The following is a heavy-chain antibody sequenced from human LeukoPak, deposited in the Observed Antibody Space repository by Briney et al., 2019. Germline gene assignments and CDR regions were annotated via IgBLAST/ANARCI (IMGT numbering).Heavy chain of an antibody. CDR2: IYYTGST. D-gene: IGHD3-16*01. CDR3: ARDDYGVFDAFDV. CDR1: GGSISSHY. V-gene: IGHV4-59*08. Sequence: PSETLSLTCTVSGGSISSHYWTWIRQPPGKGLEWIVYIYYTGSTNYNPSLKSRVTISLDTSKNQFSLKLTSVTAADTAISFCARDDYGVFDAFDVWGQGTVVTVSS. J-gene: IGHJ3*01.